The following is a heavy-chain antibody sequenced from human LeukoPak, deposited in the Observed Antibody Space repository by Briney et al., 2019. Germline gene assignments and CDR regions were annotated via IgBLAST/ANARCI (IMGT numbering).Heavy chain of an antibody. CDR1: GYTFTSYD. V-gene: IGHV1-8*03. D-gene: IGHD1-26*01. CDR2: MNPNSGNT. J-gene: IGHJ4*02. Sequence: ASVKVSCKASGYTFTSYDINWVRQATGQGLEWMGWMNPNSGNTGYAQKFQGRVTITRNTSISTAYMELSRLRSDDTAVYYCARSNTLIVGATLGYWGQGTLVTVSS. CDR3: ARSNTLIVGATLGY.